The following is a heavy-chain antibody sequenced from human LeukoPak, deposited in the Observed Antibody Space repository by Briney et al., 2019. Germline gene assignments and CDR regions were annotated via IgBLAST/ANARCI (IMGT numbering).Heavy chain of an antibody. D-gene: IGHD6-13*01. CDR1: GFTFSSYG. CDR3: AKSGYSSSGWFDP. Sequence: GGSLRLSCVASGFTFSSYGMHWVRQAPGKGLEWVAFIRYDGSNKYYADSVKGRFTISRDNSKNTLYLQMNSLRAEDTAVYYCAKSGYSSSGWFDPWGQGTLVTVSS. CDR2: IRYDGSNK. J-gene: IGHJ5*02. V-gene: IGHV3-30*02.